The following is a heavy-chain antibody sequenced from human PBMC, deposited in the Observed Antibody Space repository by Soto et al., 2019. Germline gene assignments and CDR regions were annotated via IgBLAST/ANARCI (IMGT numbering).Heavy chain of an antibody. CDR1: GGSISSYY. CDR2: IYYSGST. J-gene: IGHJ3*02. Sequence: QVQLQESGPGLVKPSETLSLTCTVSGGSISSYYWSWIRQPPGKGLEWIGYIYYSGSTNYNPSLKSRVTISLDTFKNQFSLKLSSVTAADTAVYYCARPGWRNAPYDAFDIWGQGTMVTVSS. V-gene: IGHV4-59*01. CDR3: ARPGWRNAPYDAFDI. D-gene: IGHD6-19*01.